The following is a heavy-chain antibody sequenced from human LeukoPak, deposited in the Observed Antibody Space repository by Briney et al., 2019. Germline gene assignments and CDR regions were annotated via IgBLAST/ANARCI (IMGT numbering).Heavy chain of an antibody. CDR3: ARLDQGYYDSSGYWFDP. Sequence: SETLSLTCAVYGGSFSGYYWSWIRQPPGKGLEWIGEIYHSGSTNYNPSLKSRVTISVDKSKNQFSLKLSSVTAADTAVYYCARLDQGYYDSSGYWFDPWGQGTLVTVSS. V-gene: IGHV4-34*01. CDR2: IYHSGST. CDR1: GGSFSGYY. J-gene: IGHJ5*02. D-gene: IGHD3-22*01.